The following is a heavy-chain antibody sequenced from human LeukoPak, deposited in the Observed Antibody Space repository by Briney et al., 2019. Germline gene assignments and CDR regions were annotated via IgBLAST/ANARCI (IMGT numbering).Heavy chain of an antibody. V-gene: IGHV4-34*01. Sequence: SETLSLTCNVSGYTMNSGYYWTWIRQTPGNGLEWIGETTHTGSTDYNPSPKSRVSVSVDTSKNQFSLRRTSVTAADTAVYYCARGPAYSWLRSGSVCFFDFWGQGVLVTVSS. D-gene: IGHD3-10*01. J-gene: IGHJ4*02. CDR3: ARGPAYSWLRSGSVCFFDF. CDR1: GYTMNSGYY. CDR2: TTHTGST.